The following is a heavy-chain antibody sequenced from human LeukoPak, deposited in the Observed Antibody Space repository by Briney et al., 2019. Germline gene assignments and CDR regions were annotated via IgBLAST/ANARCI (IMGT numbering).Heavy chain of an antibody. CDR3: ARTKTVTQYYFDY. J-gene: IGHJ4*02. D-gene: IGHD4-23*01. CDR2: INPSGGST. CDR1: GYTFTSYY. Sequence: ASVKVSCRASGYTFTSYYVHRVRQAPGQGLEWVGIINPSGGSTRYAQKFQGRVTMTWDTSTSTVYMELSSLRSEDTAVYYCARTKTVTQYYFDYWGQGTLVTVSS. V-gene: IGHV1-46*01.